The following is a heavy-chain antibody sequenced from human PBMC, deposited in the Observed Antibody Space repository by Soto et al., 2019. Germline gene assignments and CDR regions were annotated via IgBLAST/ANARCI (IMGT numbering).Heavy chain of an antibody. CDR2: IWYDGNNK. CDR3: ARGLHSLFDY. D-gene: IGHD2-21*01. CDR1: GFTFSNYG. Sequence: GGSLRLSCAASGFTFSNYGMHWVRQAPGKGLEWVAVIWYDGNNKYYADSVKGRFTISRDNSNNTLYVQMTSLRAEDTAVYYCARGLHSLFDYWGQGTLVTVSS. J-gene: IGHJ4*02. V-gene: IGHV3-33*01.